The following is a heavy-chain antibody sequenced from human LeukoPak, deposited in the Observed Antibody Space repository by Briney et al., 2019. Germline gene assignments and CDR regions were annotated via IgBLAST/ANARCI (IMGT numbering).Heavy chain of an antibody. CDR1: GFTFSSYA. D-gene: IGHD6-13*01. CDR3: TRDSSSWYYVAFDI. CDR2: IRSKAYGGTT. Sequence: GGSLRLSCAASGFTFSSYAMSWVRQAPGKGLEWVGFIRSKAYGGTTEYAASVKGRFTISRDDSKSIAYLQMNSLKTEDTAVYYCTRDSSSWYYVAFDIWGQGTMVTVSS. J-gene: IGHJ3*02. V-gene: IGHV3-49*04.